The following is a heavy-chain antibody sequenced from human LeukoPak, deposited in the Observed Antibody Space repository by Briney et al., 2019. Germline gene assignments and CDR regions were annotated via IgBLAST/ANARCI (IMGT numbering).Heavy chain of an antibody. D-gene: IGHD1-26*01. CDR2: IYYSGST. CDR1: GGSISSSSYY. Sequence: SETLSLTCTVSGGSISSSSYYWGWIRQPPGKGLEWIGSIYYSGSTYYNPSLKSRVTISVDTSKNQFSLKPSSVTAADTAVYYCARQGIVGATSDPPLDYWGQGTLVTVSS. J-gene: IGHJ4*02. V-gene: IGHV4-39*01. CDR3: ARQGIVGATSDPPLDY.